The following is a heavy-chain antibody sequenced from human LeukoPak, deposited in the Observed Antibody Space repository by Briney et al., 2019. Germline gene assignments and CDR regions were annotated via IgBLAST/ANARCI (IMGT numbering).Heavy chain of an antibody. V-gene: IGHV4-4*07. Sequence: SETLSLTCAVYGGSFSGHYWSWVRQPAGKGLEWIGRIYTSGSTNYNPSLKRRVTMSVDTSKNQFSLKLISVTAADTAVYYCAREGYDFWSGYYRKDWFDPWGQGTLVTVSS. CDR3: AREGYDFWSGYYRKDWFDP. D-gene: IGHD3-3*01. CDR2: IYTSGST. J-gene: IGHJ5*02. CDR1: GGSFSGHY.